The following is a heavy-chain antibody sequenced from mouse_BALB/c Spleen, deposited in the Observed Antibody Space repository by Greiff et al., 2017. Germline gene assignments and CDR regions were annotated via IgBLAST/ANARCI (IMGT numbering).Heavy chain of an antibody. CDR3: ARYDWFAY. J-gene: IGHJ3*01. CDR2: IDPANGNT. Sequence: EVQLQQSGAELVKPGASVKLSCTASGFNIKDYYMHWVKQRPEQGLEWIGRIDPANGNTKYDPKFQGKATITADTSSNTSYLQLSSLTSEDTAVYYCARYDWFAYWGQGTLVTVSA. CDR1: GFNIKDYY. D-gene: IGHD2-14*01. V-gene: IGHV14-3*02.